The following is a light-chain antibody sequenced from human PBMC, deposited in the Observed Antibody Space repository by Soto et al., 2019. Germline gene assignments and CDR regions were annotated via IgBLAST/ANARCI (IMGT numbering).Light chain of an antibody. V-gene: IGLV2-14*01. CDR3: ISYTSSSTLV. CDR2: EVS. CDR1: SSDVGGYNY. Sequence: QSALTQPASVSGSPGKSITISCTGTSSDVGGYNYVSGYQQHPGKAPKLMIYEVSNRPSGVSNRLSGSKSGNTASLTISWLQAEDEAEYYCISYTSSSTLVFGTGTKLTVL. J-gene: IGLJ1*01.